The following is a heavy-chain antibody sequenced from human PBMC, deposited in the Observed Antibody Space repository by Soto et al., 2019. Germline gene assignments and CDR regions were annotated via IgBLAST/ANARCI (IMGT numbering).Heavy chain of an antibody. CDR3: AVQDYYYYYAMDV. CDR1: GYSFTSYW. CDR2: INTDGSTT. Sequence: PGESLKISCKGSGYSFTSYWMHWVRQAPGKGLVWVSRINTDGSTTNYADSVKGRFTVSRDNAKNTLFLEMNSLRAEDTAVYYCAVQDYYYYYAMDVWGQGTTVTVSS. V-gene: IGHV3-74*01. J-gene: IGHJ6*02.